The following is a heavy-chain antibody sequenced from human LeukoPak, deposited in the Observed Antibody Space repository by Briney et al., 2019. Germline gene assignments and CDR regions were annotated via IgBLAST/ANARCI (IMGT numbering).Heavy chain of an antibody. CDR1: GFTFSGYS. V-gene: IGHV3-23*01. J-gene: IGHJ4*02. Sequence: GGSLRLSCAVSGFTFSGYSMSWVRQAPGKGLEWVSTISNSGDATYYADSVKGRFTISRDNSKNTLYLHMNRLRAENTAVYYCAKAPPYKKYFDYWGQGTLVTVSS. CDR3: AKAPPYKKYFDY. CDR2: ISNSGDAT. D-gene: IGHD1-1*01.